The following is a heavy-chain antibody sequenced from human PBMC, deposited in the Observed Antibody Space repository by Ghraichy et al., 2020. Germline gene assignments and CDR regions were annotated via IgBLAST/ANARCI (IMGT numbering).Heavy chain of an antibody. CDR2: IFTSGST. D-gene: IGHD2-8*01. CDR1: GDSISSFNYC. Sequence: SETLSLTCTVSGDSISSFNYCWSWIRQPAGKGVEWIGRIFTSGSTNYNPSLRSRVTISIDTSKNQFSLKLSSVTAADTAVYYCARHSLIIGYAFDIWGQGTMVTVSS. CDR3: ARHSLIIGYAFDI. J-gene: IGHJ3*02. V-gene: IGHV4-61*02.